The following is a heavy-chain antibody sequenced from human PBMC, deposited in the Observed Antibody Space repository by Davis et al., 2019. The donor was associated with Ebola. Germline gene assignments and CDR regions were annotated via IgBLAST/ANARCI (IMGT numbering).Heavy chain of an antibody. Sequence: AASVKVPCKASGYTFTSYAIHWVRQAPGQRLEWMGWINAGNGNKKYSQKFQGRVTITRDTSASTAYMELSSLRSEDTAVDYCAGSSTWYHSAEYWGQGTLVTVSS. CDR2: INAGNGNK. CDR1: GYTFTSYA. CDR3: AGSSTWYHSAEY. V-gene: IGHV1-3*01. J-gene: IGHJ4*02. D-gene: IGHD6-13*01.